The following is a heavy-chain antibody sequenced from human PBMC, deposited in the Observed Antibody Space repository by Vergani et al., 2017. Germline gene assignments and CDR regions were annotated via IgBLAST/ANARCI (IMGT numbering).Heavy chain of an antibody. D-gene: IGHD3-22*01. V-gene: IGHV3-48*03. CDR2: ISSSGSTI. CDR3: TTGPPLYDSSGYYSGFDY. CDR1: GFTFSSYE. Sequence: EVQLVESGGGLVQPGGSLRLSCAASGFTFSSYEMNWVRQAPGKGLEWVSYISSSGSTIYYADSVKGRFTISRDNAKNSLYLQMNSLKTEDTAVYYCTTGPPLYDSSGYYSGFDYWGQGTLVTVSS. J-gene: IGHJ4*02.